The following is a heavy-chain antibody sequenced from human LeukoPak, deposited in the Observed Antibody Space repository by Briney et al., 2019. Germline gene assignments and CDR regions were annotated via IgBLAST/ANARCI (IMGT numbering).Heavy chain of an antibody. CDR1: GGSINSGVYY. CDR2: IFYSGST. V-gene: IGHV4-31*03. Sequence: SETLSLTCTVSGGSINSGVYYWSWIRQYPGKGLEWIGSIFYSGSTYYNPSLKSRFTISVGTSKNQFSLKLSSVTAADTAVYYCAREYSDILTGYYLFDSWGQGTLVTVSS. D-gene: IGHD3-9*01. J-gene: IGHJ4*02. CDR3: AREYSDILTGYYLFDS.